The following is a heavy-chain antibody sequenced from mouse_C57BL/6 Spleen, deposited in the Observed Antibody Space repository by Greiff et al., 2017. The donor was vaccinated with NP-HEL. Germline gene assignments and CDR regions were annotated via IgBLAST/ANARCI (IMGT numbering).Heavy chain of an antibody. CDR2: IDPETGGT. D-gene: IGHD2-3*01. Sequence: VQLQESGAELVRPGASVTLSCKASGYTFTDYEMHWVKQTPVHGLEWIGAIDPETGGTAYNQKFKGKAILTADKSSSTAYMELRSLTSEDSAVYYCTRGWLKDYWGQGTTLTVSS. V-gene: IGHV1-15*01. CDR1: GYTFTDYE. J-gene: IGHJ2*01. CDR3: TRGWLKDY.